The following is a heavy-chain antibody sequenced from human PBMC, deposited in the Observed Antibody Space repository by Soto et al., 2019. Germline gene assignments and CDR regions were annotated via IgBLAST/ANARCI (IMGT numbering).Heavy chain of an antibody. J-gene: IGHJ3*02. V-gene: IGHV3-48*01. D-gene: IGHD2-2*01. CDR3: AKGGYCSSTSCYADAFDI. CDR2: ISGCGGSI. Sequence: GGSLRLSCAASGFTFSSYSMNWVRQAPGKGLEWVSFISGCGGSIYYADSVKGRFTISRDNSKNSLYLQMNSLRAEDTAVFYCAKGGYCSSTSCYADAFDIWGQGTMVT. CDR1: GFTFSSYS.